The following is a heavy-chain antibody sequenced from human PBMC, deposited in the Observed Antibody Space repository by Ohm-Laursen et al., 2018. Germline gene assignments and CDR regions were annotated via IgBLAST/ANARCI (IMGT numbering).Heavy chain of an antibody. CDR1: GFIVSSNY. CDR3: ARDMTVAGTIDY. Sequence: SLRLSCAASGFIVSSNYMSWVRQAPGKGLEWVSVIYSGGSTYYADSVKGRFTISRDNSKNTLYLQMNTLRAEDTAVYYCARDMTVAGTIDYWGQGTLVTVSS. CDR2: IYSGGST. D-gene: IGHD6-19*01. J-gene: IGHJ4*02. V-gene: IGHV3-53*01.